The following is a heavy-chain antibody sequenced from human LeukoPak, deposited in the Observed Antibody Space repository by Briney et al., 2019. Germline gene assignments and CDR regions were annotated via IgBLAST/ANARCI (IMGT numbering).Heavy chain of an antibody. CDR1: GYSFTTYW. CDR2: IYPGDSDT. CDR3: ARDSSGYSLFDY. V-gene: IGHV5-51*01. D-gene: IGHD3-22*01. J-gene: IGHJ4*02. Sequence: GESLKISCKGSGYSFTTYWIAWVRQMPGKGLEWMGIIYPGDSDTRYSPSFQGQVSISADKSISTAYLQWRSLKASDTAMCYCARDSSGYSLFDYWGQGTQVTVSS.